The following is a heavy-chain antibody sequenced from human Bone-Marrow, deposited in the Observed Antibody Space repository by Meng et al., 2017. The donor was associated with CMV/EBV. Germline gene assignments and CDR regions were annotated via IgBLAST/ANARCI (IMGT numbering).Heavy chain of an antibody. CDR3: ARVDLAVAGTLDY. Sequence: SETLSLTCTVSGGSISSYYWSWIRQPPGKGLEWIGYIYYSGSTNYNPSLKSRVTISVDTSKNQFSLKLSSVTAADTAVYYCARVDLAVAGTLDYWGQGTLVTVSS. CDR2: IYYSGST. V-gene: IGHV4-59*12. D-gene: IGHD6-19*01. CDR1: GGSISSYY. J-gene: IGHJ4*02.